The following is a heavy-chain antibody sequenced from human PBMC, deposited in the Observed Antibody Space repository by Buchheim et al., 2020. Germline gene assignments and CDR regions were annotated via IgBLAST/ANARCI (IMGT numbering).Heavy chain of an antibody. CDR3: VGDRPNSGYDFDC. Sequence: VQLLESGGGLVQPGGSLRLSCAASGFTFSSYAMHWVRQAPGKGLEWVAFILFDGSHKYYGDFVKGRFTISRDNNKNTVYLQMNSLRAEDTAVYYCVGDRPNSGYDFDCWGQGTL. V-gene: IGHV3-33*08. J-gene: IGHJ4*02. CDR2: ILFDGSHK. CDR1: GFTFSSYA. D-gene: IGHD5-12*01.